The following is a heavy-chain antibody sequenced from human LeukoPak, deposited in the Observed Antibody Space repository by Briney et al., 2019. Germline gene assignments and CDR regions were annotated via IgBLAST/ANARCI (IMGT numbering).Heavy chain of an antibody. V-gene: IGHV1-69*01. CDR3: ASGYYYDSSGYYAYYYYGMDV. J-gene: IGHJ6*02. CDR2: IIPIFGTA. CDR1: GGTFSSYA. Sequence: SVKVSCKASGGTFSSYAISWVRQALGQGLEWMGGIIPIFGTANYAQKFQGRVTITADESTSTAYMELSSLRSEDTAVYYCASGYYYDSSGYYAYYYYGMDVWGQGTTVTVSS. D-gene: IGHD3-22*01.